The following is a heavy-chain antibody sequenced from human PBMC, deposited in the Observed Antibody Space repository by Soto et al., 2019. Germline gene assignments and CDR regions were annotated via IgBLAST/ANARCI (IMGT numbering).Heavy chain of an antibody. J-gene: IGHJ5*02. V-gene: IGHV1-69*06. CDR1: GYTFTGYY. CDR2: IIPIFGTA. Sequence: SVKVSCKASGYTFTGYYMHWVRQAPGQGFEWMGGIIPIFGTANYAQKFQGRVTITADKSTSTAYMELSSLRSEDTAVYYCARGIATGQLDPWGQGTLVTVSS. CDR3: ARGIATGQLDP. D-gene: IGHD2-15*01.